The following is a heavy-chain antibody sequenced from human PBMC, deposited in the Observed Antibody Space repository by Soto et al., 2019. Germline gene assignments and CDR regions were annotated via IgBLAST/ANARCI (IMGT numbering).Heavy chain of an antibody. V-gene: IGHV1-3*01. CDR1: GYTFTSYA. D-gene: IGHD3-9*01. J-gene: IGHJ4*02. CDR3: AFVKYYDILTGYYFYDY. CDR2: INAGNGNT. Sequence: QVQLVQSGAEVKKPGASVKVSCKASGYTFTSYAMHWVRQAPGQRLEWMGWINAGNGNTKYSQKFQGRVTITRDTSASTAYMELSSLRSEDTAVYYCAFVKYYDILTGYYFYDYWGQGTLVTVSS.